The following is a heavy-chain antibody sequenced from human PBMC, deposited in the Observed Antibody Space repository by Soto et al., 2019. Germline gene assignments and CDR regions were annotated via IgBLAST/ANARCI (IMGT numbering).Heavy chain of an antibody. D-gene: IGHD6-13*01. CDR1: GGSISSSSYY. Sequence: SETLSLTCTVSGGSISSSSYYWGWIRQPPGKGLEWIGSIYYSGSTYYNPSLKSRVTISVDTSKNQFSLKLSSVTAADTAVYYCARPTGIAAARFDPWGQGTLVTVSS. V-gene: IGHV4-39*01. CDR3: ARPTGIAAARFDP. CDR2: IYYSGST. J-gene: IGHJ5*02.